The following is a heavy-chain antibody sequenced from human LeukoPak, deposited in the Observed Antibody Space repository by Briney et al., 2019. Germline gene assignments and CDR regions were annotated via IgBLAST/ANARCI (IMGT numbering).Heavy chain of an antibody. D-gene: IGHD3-22*01. Sequence: GGSLRLSCAASGFTFSNYSMNWVRQAPGKGLEWVSSISSSSTYIYYADSVKGRFTISRDNAKNSLFLQMSSLRVEDTAIYYCARNGDYYDSSGHYDYWGQGTLVAVSS. CDR2: ISSSSTYI. V-gene: IGHV3-21*01. CDR1: GFTFSNYS. J-gene: IGHJ4*02. CDR3: ARNGDYYDSSGHYDY.